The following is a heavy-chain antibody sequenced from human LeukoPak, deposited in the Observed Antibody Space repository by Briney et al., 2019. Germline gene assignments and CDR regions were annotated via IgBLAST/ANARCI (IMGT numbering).Heavy chain of an antibody. Sequence: PGGSLRLSCAASGFTFSSYAMHWVRQAPGKGLEYVSAISSNGGSTYYANPVKGRFTISRDNSKNTLYLQMGSLRAEDMAVYYCARGIVSCSGCYYFDYWGQGTLVTVSS. CDR2: ISSNGGST. CDR3: ARGIVSCSGCYYFDY. D-gene: IGHD6-19*01. CDR1: GFTFSSYA. J-gene: IGHJ4*02. V-gene: IGHV3-64*01.